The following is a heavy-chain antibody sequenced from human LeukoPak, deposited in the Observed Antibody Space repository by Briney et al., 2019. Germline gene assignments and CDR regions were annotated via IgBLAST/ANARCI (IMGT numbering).Heavy chain of an antibody. V-gene: IGHV4-59*01. J-gene: IGHJ5*02. CDR1: GGSLSSYY. Sequence: SETLSLTCAVSGGSLSSYYWSWIRQPPGKGLEWIGYINYSGSTNYNPSLKSRVTMSVDTSKNQFSLKLSSVTAADTAVYYCARSYTMVRGVSWFDPWGQGTLVTVSS. CDR2: INYSGST. D-gene: IGHD3-10*01. CDR3: ARSYTMVRGVSWFDP.